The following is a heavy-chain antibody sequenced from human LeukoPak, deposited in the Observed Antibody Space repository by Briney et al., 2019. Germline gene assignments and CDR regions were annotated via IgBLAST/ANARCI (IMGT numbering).Heavy chain of an antibody. CDR3: ARDFAVAGTSYYYYGMDV. J-gene: IGHJ6*02. V-gene: IGHV4-39*07. CDR1: GGSISSSSYY. CDR2: IYYSGST. Sequence: SETLSLTCTVSGGSISSSSYYWGWIRQPPGKGLEWIGSIYYSGSTYYNPSLKSRVTISVDTSKNQFSLKVSSVTAADMAVYYCARDFAVAGTSYYYYGMDVWAKGPRSPSP. D-gene: IGHD6-13*01.